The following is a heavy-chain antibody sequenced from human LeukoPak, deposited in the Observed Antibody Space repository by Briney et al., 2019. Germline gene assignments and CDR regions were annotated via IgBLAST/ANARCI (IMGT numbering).Heavy chain of an antibody. CDR1: GGTFSSFA. Sequence: GASVKVSCKASGGTFSSFAISWVRQAPGQGLEWMGGIIPIFGTTNYAQKFQDRVTITADESSSTAYMELSRLRSDDTAVYFCARDRERWFDPWGQGTLVTVSS. V-gene: IGHV1-69*13. J-gene: IGHJ5*02. CDR2: IIPIFGTT. CDR3: ARDRERWFDP.